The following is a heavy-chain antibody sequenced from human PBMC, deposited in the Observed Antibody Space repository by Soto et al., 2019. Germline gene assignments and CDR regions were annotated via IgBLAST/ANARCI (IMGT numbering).Heavy chain of an antibody. CDR3: ARPRGLPPPDDVFDI. CDR1: GGTFSSYA. V-gene: IGHV1-69*13. CDR2: IIPIFGTA. J-gene: IGHJ3*02. Sequence: GASVKVXCKASGGTFSSYAISWVRQAPGQGLEWMGGIIPIFGTANYAQKFQGRVTITADESTSTAYMELSSLRSEDTAVYYCARPRGLPPPDDVFDIWGKGTMVTVSS.